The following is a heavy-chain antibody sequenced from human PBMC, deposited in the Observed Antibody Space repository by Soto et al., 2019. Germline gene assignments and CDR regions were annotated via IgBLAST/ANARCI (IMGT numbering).Heavy chain of an antibody. CDR2: VYYSGTT. J-gene: IGHJ4*02. V-gene: IGHV4-61*01. CDR1: GGSVNNKTYY. CDR3: ARTTAVPNTLRSRYFFDF. Sequence: SETLSLTCSVSGGSVNNKTYYWSWIRQPPGKRLEWIGYVYYSGTTNYNPSPKSRVTISIDMPKNQFSLRLSSVTAADTALYYCARTTAVPNTLRSRYFFDFWGQGTLVTVSS. D-gene: IGHD3-9*01.